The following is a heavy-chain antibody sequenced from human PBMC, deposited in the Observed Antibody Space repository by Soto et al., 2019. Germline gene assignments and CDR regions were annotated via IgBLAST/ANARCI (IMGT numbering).Heavy chain of an antibody. Sequence: PGGSLRLSCAASGFTFSSYAMSWVRQAPGKGLEWVSAISGSGGSTYYADSVKGRFTISRDNSKNTLYLQMNSLRAEDTAVYYCAKDRLVVAVAGTSDFDYWGQGTLVTVSS. J-gene: IGHJ4*02. CDR3: AKDRLVVAVAGTSDFDY. D-gene: IGHD6-19*01. CDR1: GFTFSSYA. V-gene: IGHV3-23*01. CDR2: ISGSGGST.